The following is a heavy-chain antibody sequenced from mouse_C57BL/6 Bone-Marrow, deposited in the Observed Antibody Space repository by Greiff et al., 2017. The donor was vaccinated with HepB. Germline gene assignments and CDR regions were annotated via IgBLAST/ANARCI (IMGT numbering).Heavy chain of an antibody. J-gene: IGHJ3*01. D-gene: IGHD1-1*01. CDR3: ATLYYYGSTPFAD. CDR1: GYTFTDYY. Sequence: VQLQQSGPELVKPGASVKISCKASGYTFTDYYMNWVKQSHGKSLEWIGDINPNNGGTSYNQKFKGKATLTVDKSSSTAYMELRSLTSEDSAVYYCATLYYYGSTPFADWGQGTLVTVSA. CDR2: INPNNGGT. V-gene: IGHV1-26*01.